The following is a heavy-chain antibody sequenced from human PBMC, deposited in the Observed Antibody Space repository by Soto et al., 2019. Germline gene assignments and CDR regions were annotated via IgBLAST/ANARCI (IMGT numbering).Heavy chain of an antibody. D-gene: IGHD1-26*01. Sequence: GSLRLSCAVSGFIFSRYSMNWVRQAPGKGLEWVSSIGTSGSYIYDTDYVKGRFTISRDNTKDSLYLQMNSLRAEDTAIYYCARGSAFIGLDYWGQGTPVTVSS. CDR3: ARGSAFIGLDY. CDR2: IGTSGSYI. CDR1: GFIFSRYS. J-gene: IGHJ4*02. V-gene: IGHV3-21*01.